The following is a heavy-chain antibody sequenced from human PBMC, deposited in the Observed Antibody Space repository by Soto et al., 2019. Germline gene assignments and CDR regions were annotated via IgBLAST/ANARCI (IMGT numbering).Heavy chain of an antibody. V-gene: IGHV1-3*01. Sequence: GASVKVSCKASGYTFTSYAMHWVRQAPGQRLEWMGWINAGNGNTKYSQKFQGRVTITRDTSASTAYMELSSLRSEDTAVYYCARDQVAARPMSNWFGPWGQGTMVTVYS. CDR2: INAGNGNT. J-gene: IGHJ5*02. CDR1: GYTFTSYA. D-gene: IGHD6-6*01. CDR3: ARDQVAARPMSNWFGP.